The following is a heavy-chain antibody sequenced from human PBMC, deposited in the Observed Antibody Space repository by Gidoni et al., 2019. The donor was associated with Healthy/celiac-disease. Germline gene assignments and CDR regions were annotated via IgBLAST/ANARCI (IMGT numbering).Heavy chain of an antibody. CDR2: ISSSRSYI. D-gene: IGHD3-3*01. V-gene: IGHV3-21*01. CDR3: ARRITIFGVVIGYYYGMDV. CDR1: GFTFTSYS. Sequence: EVPLVESGGGLFKLGGSLRLSCAASGFTFTSYSLNWVRPAPGKGLKWVSSISSSRSYIYYADSVKCRFTISRDNAKNSLYLQMNSLRAEETAVYYCARRITIFGVVIGYYYGMDVWGQGTTVTVSS. J-gene: IGHJ6*02.